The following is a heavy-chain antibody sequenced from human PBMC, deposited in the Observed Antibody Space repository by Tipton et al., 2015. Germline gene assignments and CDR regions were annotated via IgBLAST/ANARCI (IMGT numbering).Heavy chain of an antibody. J-gene: IGHJ4*02. V-gene: IGHV4-59*06. Sequence: TLSLTCTVSGGSISSEYWSWIRQPPGKGLEWIGSIYHSGAYNYNPSLKSRLTISLDRSKSHFSLQLTSVTAADTAVYYCARSGDTYIDYWGQGTLVTVSS. D-gene: IGHD5-18*01. CDR3: ARSGDTYIDY. CDR1: GGSISSEY. CDR2: IYHSGAY.